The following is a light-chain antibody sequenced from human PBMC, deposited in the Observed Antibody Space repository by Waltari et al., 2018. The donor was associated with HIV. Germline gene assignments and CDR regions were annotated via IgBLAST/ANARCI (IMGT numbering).Light chain of an antibody. CDR2: RSD. CDR1: SSHIGSIY. V-gene: IGLV1-47*01. Sequence: QSVLTQSPSASGTPGQRVTISCSGSSSHIGSIYVYWYQHLPGAAPKLLIYRSDRRPSGVPARFSGTKSGTSASLTISGLRSEDEGDYYCGAWDDSLRIYVFGTGTKFTVL. CDR3: GAWDDSLRIYV. J-gene: IGLJ1*01.